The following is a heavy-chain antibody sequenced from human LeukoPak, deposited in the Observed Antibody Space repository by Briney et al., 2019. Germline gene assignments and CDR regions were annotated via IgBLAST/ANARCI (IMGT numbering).Heavy chain of an antibody. CDR2: ITGGGGST. J-gene: IGHJ4*02. D-gene: IGHD1-26*01. Sequence: GGSLRLSCEASGFTFSRYDMSWVRQAPGKGLEWVAAITGGGGSTFYADSVKGRFTISRDNSRNTLHLQMNSLRAEDTAVYYCAKDGINSGTYHKSFDYWGQGTLVTVSS. CDR3: AKDGINSGTYHKSFDY. CDR1: GFTFSRYD. V-gene: IGHV3-23*01.